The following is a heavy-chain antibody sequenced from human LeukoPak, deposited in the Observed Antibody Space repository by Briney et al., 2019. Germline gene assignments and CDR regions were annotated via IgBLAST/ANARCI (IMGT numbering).Heavy chain of an antibody. V-gene: IGHV4-34*01. J-gene: IGHJ4*02. CDR3: ATGGIAVAGTRVRAKLFDY. Sequence: SVTLSLTCAVYGGSFSGYYWSWIRQAPGKGLEWIGEINHSGSTNYNPSLKSRVTISVDASKNQFSLKLSSVTAADTAVYYCATGGIAVAGTRVRAKLFDYWGQGTLVTVSS. D-gene: IGHD6-19*01. CDR1: GGSFSGYY. CDR2: INHSGST.